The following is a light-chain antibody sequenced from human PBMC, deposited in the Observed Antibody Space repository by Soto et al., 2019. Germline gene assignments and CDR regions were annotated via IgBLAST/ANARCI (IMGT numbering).Light chain of an antibody. CDR3: QQYGSSGT. J-gene: IGKJ1*01. CDR1: QSLSSN. V-gene: IGKV3-20*01. Sequence: EIVLTQSPATLSLSPGDRATLSCRASQSLSSNLAWYQQKPGQAPGLLIYGASNRATGIPDRFSGSGSGTDFTLTISRLEPEDFAVYYCQQYGSSGTFGQGTKVDIK. CDR2: GAS.